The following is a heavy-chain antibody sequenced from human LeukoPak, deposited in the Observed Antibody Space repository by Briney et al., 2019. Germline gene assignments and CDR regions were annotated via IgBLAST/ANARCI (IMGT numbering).Heavy chain of an antibody. J-gene: IGHJ4*02. Sequence: SETLSLTCTVSGGSISSGGYYWSWIRQHPGKGLEWIGYVYYSGSTYYNPSLKSRVTISVDTSKNQFSLKLSSVTAADTAVYYCARGGWDYGGALCIWGQGTLVTVSS. CDR1: GGSISSGGYY. CDR3: ARGGWDYGGALCI. V-gene: IGHV4-31*03. D-gene: IGHD4-23*01. CDR2: VYYSGST.